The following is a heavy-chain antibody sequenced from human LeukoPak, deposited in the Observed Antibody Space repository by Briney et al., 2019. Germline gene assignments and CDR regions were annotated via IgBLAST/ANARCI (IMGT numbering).Heavy chain of an antibody. J-gene: IGHJ4*02. D-gene: IGHD2-15*01. Sequence: GGSLRLSCAASGFSLRSYGMHWVRQAPGKGLECVSFIRNDGTVIYYADSVKGRFTISRDNSKNTLYLQMNSLRTEDTALYYLGKGGGGGGGGGGVEYWGQGTLVTVSS. CDR2: IRNDGTVI. V-gene: IGHV3-30*02. CDR3: GKGGGGGGGGGGVEY. CDR1: GFSLRSYG.